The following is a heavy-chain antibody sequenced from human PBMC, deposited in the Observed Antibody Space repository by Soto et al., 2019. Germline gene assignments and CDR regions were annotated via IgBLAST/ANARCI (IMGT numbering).Heavy chain of an antibody. CDR2: IIPIFGSS. V-gene: IGHV1-69*12. CDR1: GGAFSSYA. D-gene: IGHD6-19*01. Sequence: QVQLVQSGPEVKKPGSSVKVSCKASGGAFSSYAISWVRQAPGQGLEWIGGIIPIFGSSKYAQKFQGRVTITADVSTSTAYMALTSLRSEDTAVYLCAFCSQWVARSLSWYFDLWGRGTLVTVSS. CDR3: AFCSQWVARSLSWYFDL. J-gene: IGHJ2*01.